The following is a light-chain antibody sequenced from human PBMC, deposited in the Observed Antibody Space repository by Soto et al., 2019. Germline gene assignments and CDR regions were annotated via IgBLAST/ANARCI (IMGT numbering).Light chain of an antibody. CDR1: SSDVGGYDS. CDR3: SSYTSNTTRV. Sequence: QSALTQPASVSGSPGQSITISCTGTSSDVGGYDSVSWYQQHPGKAPKLMIYDVSNRPSGVSNRFSGSKSGNTASLSISGLQTEDEADYYCSSYTSNTTRVFGGGTKLTVL. CDR2: DVS. V-gene: IGLV2-14*03. J-gene: IGLJ3*02.